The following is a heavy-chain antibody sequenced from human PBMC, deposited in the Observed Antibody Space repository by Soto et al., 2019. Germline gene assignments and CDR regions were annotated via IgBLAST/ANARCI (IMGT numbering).Heavy chain of an antibody. CDR2: INAGNGNT. V-gene: IGHV1-3*01. D-gene: IGHD5-18*01. Sequence: GASVKVSCKASGYTFTSYAMHWVRQAPGQRLEWMGWINAGNGNTKYSQKFQGRVTITRDTSASTAYMELSSLRSEDTAVYYCARVGPATWIQLWLPDYWGQGTLVTVSS. J-gene: IGHJ4*02. CDR1: GYTFTSYA. CDR3: ARVGPATWIQLWLPDY.